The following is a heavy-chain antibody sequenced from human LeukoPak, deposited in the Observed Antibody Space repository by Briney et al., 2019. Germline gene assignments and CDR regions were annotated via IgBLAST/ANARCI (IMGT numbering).Heavy chain of an antibody. V-gene: IGHV3-7*03. Sequence: GGSLRLSCAASGFTFSSYWMSWVRQAPGKGLEWVANIKQDGSEKYYVDSVKGRFTISRDNAKNSLYLQMNSLRAEDTAVYYCARDGAMGRWGYYYYMDVWGKGTTVTISS. J-gene: IGHJ6*03. CDR1: GFTFSSYW. D-gene: IGHD5-18*01. CDR3: ARDGAMGRWGYYYYMDV. CDR2: IKQDGSEK.